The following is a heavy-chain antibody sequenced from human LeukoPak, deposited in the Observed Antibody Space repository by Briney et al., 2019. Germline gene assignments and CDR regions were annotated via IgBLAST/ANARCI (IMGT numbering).Heavy chain of an antibody. J-gene: IGHJ4*02. D-gene: IGHD1-1*01. CDR1: GFPFIEYS. CDR3: ARDHNYAFDN. CDR2: IGIDSGNT. V-gene: IGHV3-48*01. Sequence: GSLRLSCTASGFPFIEYSMNWVRQVPGKGLEWISYIGIDSGNTKYANSVRGRFTITADKAKNSLYLKMNSLRVEDTAVYYCARDHNYAFDNWGQGTLVSVAS.